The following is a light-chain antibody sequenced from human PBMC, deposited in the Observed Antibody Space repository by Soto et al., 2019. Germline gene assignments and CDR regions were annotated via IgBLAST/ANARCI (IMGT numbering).Light chain of an antibody. CDR3: QQRYSWPLT. V-gene: IGKV3-11*01. CDR2: DAS. CDR1: QSVGSY. Sequence: EIVLTQSPATLSLSPGERATLSCRASQSVGSYLAWYQQKPGQAPRLVLYDASNTSTGIPARFSGSGSATDCTLTISGLEPEDFAVYYCQQRYSWPLTFGGGTKVEIK. J-gene: IGKJ4*01.